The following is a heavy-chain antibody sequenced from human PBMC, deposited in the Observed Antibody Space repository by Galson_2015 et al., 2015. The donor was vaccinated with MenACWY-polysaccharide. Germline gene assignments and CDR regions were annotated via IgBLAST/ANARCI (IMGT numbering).Heavy chain of an antibody. CDR1: GFTFSNYW. CDR2: ISSDGDIT. J-gene: IGHJ2*01. D-gene: IGHD1-1*01. CDR3: ARGATRENDGIWFFEL. Sequence: SLRLSCAASGFTFSNYWMHWVRQVPGKGLVWVSRISSDGDITSYADSVKGPLTVSRDNAKNTVYLQMNSVRAEDTAVYFCARGATRENDGIWFFELWGSGTLVTVSS. V-gene: IGHV3-74*01.